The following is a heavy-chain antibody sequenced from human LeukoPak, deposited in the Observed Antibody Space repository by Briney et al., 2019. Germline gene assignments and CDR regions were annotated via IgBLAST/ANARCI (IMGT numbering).Heavy chain of an antibody. CDR3: VRGNDLHPFDI. J-gene: IGHJ3*02. CDR1: GSSISADY. D-gene: IGHD2-21*02. V-gene: IGHV4-59*01. CDR2: IHYSGST. Sequence: SETLSLTCTVSGSSISADYWSWIRQLPGKRLEWIGHIHYSGSTNNNPSLKSRVTTSVDTSKNQLSLKLTSVTAADTAMYYCVRGNDLHPFDIWGPGTMVTVSS.